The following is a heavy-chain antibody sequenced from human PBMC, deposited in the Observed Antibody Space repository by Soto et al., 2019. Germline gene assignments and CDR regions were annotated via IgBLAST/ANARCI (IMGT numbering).Heavy chain of an antibody. J-gene: IGHJ5*02. D-gene: IGHD2-2*01. V-gene: IGHV3-11*01. Sequence: GGSLRLSCAASGFTFSDYYMSWIRQAPGKGLEWDSYISSSGRTIYYAKSVKGRFTITRDNAKNSLDLQMNILRVEDTVVYYCARYLLGGVCSSTSCHDNWCDPWGQGTLVTVSS. CDR1: GFTFSDYY. CDR3: ARYLLGGVCSSTSCHDNWCDP. CDR2: ISSSGRTI.